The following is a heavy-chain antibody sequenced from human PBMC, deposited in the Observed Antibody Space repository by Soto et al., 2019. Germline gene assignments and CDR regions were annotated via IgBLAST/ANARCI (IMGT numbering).Heavy chain of an antibody. Sequence: PSETLSLTCAVSGGSISSGGYSWSWIRQPPGKGLEWIGYIYHSGSTYYNPSLKSRVTISVDRSKNQFSLKLSSVTAADTAVYYCARDEVDSSGFRGWFDPWGQGTLVTVSS. CDR3: ARDEVDSSGFRGWFDP. J-gene: IGHJ5*02. CDR1: GGSISSGGYS. V-gene: IGHV4-30-2*01. D-gene: IGHD3-22*01. CDR2: IYHSGST.